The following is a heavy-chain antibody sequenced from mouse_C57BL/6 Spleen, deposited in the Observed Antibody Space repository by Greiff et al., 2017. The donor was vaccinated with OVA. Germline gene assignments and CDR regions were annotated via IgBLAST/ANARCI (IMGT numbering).Heavy chain of an antibody. J-gene: IGHJ2*01. CDR1: GYTFTSYW. V-gene: IGHV1-64*01. CDR3: AIPYGYDEGDYFDY. CDR2: IHPNSGST. D-gene: IGHD2-2*01. Sequence: LQQPGAELVKPGASVKLSCKASGYTFTSYWMHWVKQRPGQGLEWIGMIHPNSGSTNYNEKFKSKATLTVDKSSSTAYMQLSSLTSEDSAVYYCAIPYGYDEGDYFDYWGQGTTLTVSS.